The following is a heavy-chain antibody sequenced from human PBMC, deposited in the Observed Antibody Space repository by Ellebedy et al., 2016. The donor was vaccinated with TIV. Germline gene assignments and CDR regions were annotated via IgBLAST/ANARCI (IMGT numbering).Heavy chain of an antibody. J-gene: IGHJ5*01. CDR2: VWFDGSKS. CDR3: ARDQLSGPCSGNCPLPFDS. Sequence: GGSLRLSXAVSGFNFNSYSIHWVRQAPGKGLEWVAVVWFDGSKSYYAESVEGRFTVSRDISNNTVQLHMNRLRVDDTAVYYCARDQLSGPCSGNCPLPFDSWGQGTLVTVSS. CDR1: GFNFNSYS. V-gene: IGHV3-33*01. D-gene: IGHD3-3*01.